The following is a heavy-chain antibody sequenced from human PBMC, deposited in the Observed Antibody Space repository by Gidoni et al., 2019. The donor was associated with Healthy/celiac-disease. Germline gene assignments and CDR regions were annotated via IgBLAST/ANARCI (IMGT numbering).Heavy chain of an antibody. CDR1: GFPFSSYS. V-gene: IGHV3-21*01. J-gene: IGHJ5*02. Sequence: EVQLVESGGGLVKPGGSLILSCAASGFPFSSYSMNWVRQAPGKGLAWVSSISSSSSYIYYADSVKGRFTISRDNAKNSLYLQMNSLRAEDTAVYYCARVGIAAAGTFDPWGQGTLVTVSS. CDR2: ISSSSSYI. D-gene: IGHD6-13*01. CDR3: ARVGIAAAGTFDP.